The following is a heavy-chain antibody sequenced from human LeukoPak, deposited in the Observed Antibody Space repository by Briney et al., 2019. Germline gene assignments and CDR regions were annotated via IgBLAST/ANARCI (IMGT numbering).Heavy chain of an antibody. CDR3: ARGAEYSYGTLDY. J-gene: IGHJ4*02. CDR2: IIPILDIA. V-gene: IGHV1-69*04. CDR1: GGTFSSYA. D-gene: IGHD5-18*01. Sequence: SVKVSCKASGGTFSSYAISWVRQAPGQGLEWMGRIIPILDIAKYAQKFQGRVTITADKSTSTAYMELSSLRSEDTAVYYCARGAEYSYGTLDYWGQGTLVTVSS.